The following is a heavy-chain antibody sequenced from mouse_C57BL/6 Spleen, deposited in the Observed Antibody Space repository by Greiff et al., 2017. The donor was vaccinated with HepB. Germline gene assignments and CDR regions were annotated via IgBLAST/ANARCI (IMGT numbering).Heavy chain of an antibody. CDR1: GFSFNTYA. V-gene: IGHV10-1*01. CDR3: VRHDDGYYEGFAY. CDR2: IRSKSNNYAT. D-gene: IGHD2-3*01. Sequence: EVQLVESGGGLVQPKGSLKLSCAASGFSFNTYAMNWVRQAPGKGLEWVARIRSKSNNYATYYADSVKDRFTISRDDSESMLYLQMNNLKTEDTAMYDCVRHDDGYYEGFAYWGQGTLVTVSA. J-gene: IGHJ3*01.